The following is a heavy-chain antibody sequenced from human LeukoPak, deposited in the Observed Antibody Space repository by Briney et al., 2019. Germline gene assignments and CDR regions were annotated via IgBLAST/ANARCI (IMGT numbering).Heavy chain of an antibody. CDR2: VSSSGSTM. Sequence: GGSLRLSXAASGFTFSSYEMNWVRQAPGKGLEWVSYVSSSGSTMYYADSVKGRFTISRDNAKNSLYLQMNRLRAEDTAVYYCAREEETYYDILTGTGYFDYWGQGTLVTVSS. V-gene: IGHV3-48*03. J-gene: IGHJ4*02. CDR1: GFTFSSYE. D-gene: IGHD3-9*01. CDR3: AREEETYYDILTGTGYFDY.